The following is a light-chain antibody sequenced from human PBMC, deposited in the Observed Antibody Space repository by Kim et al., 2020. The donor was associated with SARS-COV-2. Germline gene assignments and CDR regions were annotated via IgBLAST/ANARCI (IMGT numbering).Light chain of an antibody. CDR3: CSYAGSYTWV. CDR2: DVS. CDR1: SSDVGGDNY. Sequence: GQSVTISCTGTSSDVGGDNYVSWYQQHPGKAPKLMFYDVSKRPSGVPDRFSGSKSGNTASLTISGLQAEDEADYYCCSYAGSYTWVFGGGTQLTVL. V-gene: IGLV2-11*01. J-gene: IGLJ3*02.